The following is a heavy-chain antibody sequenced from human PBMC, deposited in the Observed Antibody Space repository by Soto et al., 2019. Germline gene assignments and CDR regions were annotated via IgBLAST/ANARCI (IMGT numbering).Heavy chain of an antibody. CDR2: IIPIFGTA. J-gene: IGHJ6*02. Sequence: SVKVSCKASGGTFSSYAISWVRQAPGQGLEWMGGIIPIFGTANYAQKFQGRVTITADESTSTAYMELSSLRSEDTAVYYCASSXVVTTNGMFYYYYGMDVWGQGTTVTVSS. V-gene: IGHV1-69*13. D-gene: IGHD2-21*02. CDR1: GGTFSSYA. CDR3: ASSXVVTTNGMFYYYYGMDV.